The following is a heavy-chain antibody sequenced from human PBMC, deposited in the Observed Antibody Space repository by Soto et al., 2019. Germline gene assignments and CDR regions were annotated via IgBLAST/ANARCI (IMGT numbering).Heavy chain of an antibody. V-gene: IGHV3-23*01. Sequence: GGSLRLSCAASGFTFSRYAMSWVRQAPGKRLEWVSVIDGDDGRTYYADSVKGRFTISGDNSKNTLYLQMSSLRAEDTAVYYCVKLISGSSYAPPAFWGQGTLVTVSS. CDR3: VKLISGSSYAPPAF. CDR2: IDGDDGRT. CDR1: GFTFSRYA. J-gene: IGHJ4*02. D-gene: IGHD2-15*01.